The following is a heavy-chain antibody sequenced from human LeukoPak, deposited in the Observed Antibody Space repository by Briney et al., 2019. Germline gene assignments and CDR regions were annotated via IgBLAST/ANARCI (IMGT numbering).Heavy chain of an antibody. J-gene: IGHJ4*02. V-gene: IGHV3-48*01. Sequence: PGGSLRLSCAASGFTFSTHNMNWVRQAPGKGLEWVSYISSSSSTIYYADSVKGRFTISRDNAKNSLYLQMTSLRAADTAVYYCARGRPVDCWGPGTLVTVSS. CDR2: ISSSSSTI. CDR3: ARGRPVDC. CDR1: GFTFSTHN.